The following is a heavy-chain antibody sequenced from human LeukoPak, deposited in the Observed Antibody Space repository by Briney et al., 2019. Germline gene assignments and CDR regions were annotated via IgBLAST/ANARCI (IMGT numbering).Heavy chain of an antibody. V-gene: IGHV3-21*01. J-gene: IGHJ4*02. Sequence: PGGSLRLSCAASGFTFSSYSMNWVRQAPGKGLEWVSSISSSSSYIYYADSVKGRFTISRDNAKNSLYLQMNSLRAEDTAVYYCARDPPRTYYYDSSGDTGNYWGQGTLVTVSS. CDR3: ARDPPRTYYYDSSGDTGNY. D-gene: IGHD3-22*01. CDR1: GFTFSSYS. CDR2: ISSSSSYI.